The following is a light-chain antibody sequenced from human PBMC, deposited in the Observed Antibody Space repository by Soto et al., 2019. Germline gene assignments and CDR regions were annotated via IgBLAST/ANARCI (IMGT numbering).Light chain of an antibody. CDR1: SSDAGGYNY. CDR2: EVS. J-gene: IGLJ2*01. CDR3: SSYTSSSTVV. Sequence: QSVLTQPASVSGSPGQSITISCTGTSSDAGGYNYVSWYQQHPGKAPKHMIYEVSNRPSGVSNRFSGSKSGNTASLTISGLQAEDEADYYCSSYTSSSTVVFGGGTKVTVL. V-gene: IGLV2-14*01.